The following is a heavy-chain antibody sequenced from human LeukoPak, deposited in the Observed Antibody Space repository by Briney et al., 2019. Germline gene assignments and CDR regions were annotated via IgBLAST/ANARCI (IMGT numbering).Heavy chain of an antibody. V-gene: IGHV3-23*01. Sequence: GGSLRLSWAASGFTFTSYSMNWVRQAPGKGLEWVSTISGGGGSTYYADSVKGRFTISRDNSKNTLYLQVNSLRAEDTAVYYCAKGGRWDVTPFDYWGQGTLVTVSS. CDR2: ISGGGGST. CDR3: AKGGRWDVTPFDY. J-gene: IGHJ4*02. D-gene: IGHD3-16*01. CDR1: GFTFTSYS.